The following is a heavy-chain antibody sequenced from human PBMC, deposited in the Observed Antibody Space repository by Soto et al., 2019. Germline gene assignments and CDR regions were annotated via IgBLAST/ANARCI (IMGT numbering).Heavy chain of an antibody. CDR3: AKATDQQWERLPFDY. D-gene: IGHD1-26*01. Sequence: EVQLLESGGGLVQPGGSLRLSCVGSGFFFSSYSMTWVRQAPGKGLEWVSSFSATSENTYYADAVRGRFTISRDNSKNTIFLQMNSLTAEETAMYYCAKATDQQWERLPFDYWGQGILVIVSS. CDR2: FSATSENT. V-gene: IGHV3-23*01. CDR1: GFFFSSYS. J-gene: IGHJ4*02.